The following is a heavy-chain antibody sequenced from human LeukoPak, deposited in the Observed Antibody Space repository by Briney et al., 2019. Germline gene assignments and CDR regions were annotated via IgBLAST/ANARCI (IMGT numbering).Heavy chain of an antibody. CDR2: IKQDVSEK. Sequence: GGSLRLSCAASGFTFSSDWMSWVRQAPGKGLEWVANIKQDVSEKYYVDSVKGRFTISRDNAKNSLYLQMNSLRAEDTAVYYCARKGSGVLLWFGELLLGAFDIWGQGTMVTVSS. D-gene: IGHD3-10*01. J-gene: IGHJ3*02. CDR3: ARKGSGVLLWFGELLLGAFDI. CDR1: GFTFSSDW. V-gene: IGHV3-7*01.